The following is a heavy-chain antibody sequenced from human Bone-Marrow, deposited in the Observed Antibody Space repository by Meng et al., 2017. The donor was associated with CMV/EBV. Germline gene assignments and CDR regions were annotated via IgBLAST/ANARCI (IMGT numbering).Heavy chain of an antibody. Sequence: CTVSGGASRVMNSFWGWIRQPPGKGLEGIGSIYYGGDTYSNPSLKSRVTISADTSKNQVSLRLTSVTAADTAVYYCAREEQYVVPHYWGQGTLVTVSS. CDR2: IYYGGDT. D-gene: IGHD1/OR15-1a*01. CDR3: AREEQYVVPHY. CDR1: GGASRVMNSF. V-gene: IGHV4-39*07. J-gene: IGHJ4*02.